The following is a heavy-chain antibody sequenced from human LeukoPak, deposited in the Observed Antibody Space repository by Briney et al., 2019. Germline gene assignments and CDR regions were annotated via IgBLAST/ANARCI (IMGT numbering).Heavy chain of an antibody. D-gene: IGHD5-24*01. CDR1: GGSITTSSFY. Sequence: SETLSLTCNVSGGSITTSSFYWGWIRQTPGKGLEWIGYFYSGSTNYNPSLNSRVAISADTSKNQFSLQLTSVTAADTAVYYCARGQRWLQYDLDYWGQGTLVTVSS. CDR3: ARGQRWLQYDLDY. J-gene: IGHJ4*02. V-gene: IGHV4-61*05. CDR2: FYSGST.